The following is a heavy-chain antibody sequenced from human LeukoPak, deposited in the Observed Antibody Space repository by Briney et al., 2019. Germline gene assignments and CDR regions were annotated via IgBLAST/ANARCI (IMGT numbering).Heavy chain of an antibody. D-gene: IGHD6-13*01. CDR1: GGTFSSYA. CDR3: ARSIAAALGNFDY. CDR2: IIPIFGTA. V-gene: IGHV1-69*13. J-gene: IGHJ4*02. Sequence: SVNVSCKASGGTFSSYAISWVRQAPGQGLEWMGGIIPIFGTANYAQKFQGRVTITADESTSTAYMELSSLRSEDTAVYYCARSIAAALGNFDYWGQGTLVTVSS.